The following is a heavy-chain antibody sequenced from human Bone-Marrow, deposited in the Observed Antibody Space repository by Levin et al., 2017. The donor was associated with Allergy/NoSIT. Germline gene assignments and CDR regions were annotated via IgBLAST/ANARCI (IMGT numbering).Heavy chain of an antibody. CDR2: IYTSEST. D-gene: IGHD3-10*01. CDR1: SGSLSGYY. Sequence: SETLSLTCIVSSGSLSGYYWSWVRQPAGKGLEWIGRIYTSESTYYNPSLKSRVTMSLDTSKNQFSLNLTSVTAADTAVYYCAREARSGVRKGFDFWGQGTLVTVSS. V-gene: IGHV4-4*07. CDR3: AREARSGVRKGFDF. J-gene: IGHJ4*02.